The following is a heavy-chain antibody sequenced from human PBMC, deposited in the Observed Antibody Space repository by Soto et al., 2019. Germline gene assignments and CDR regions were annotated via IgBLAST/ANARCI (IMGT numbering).Heavy chain of an antibody. V-gene: IGHV4-4*02. CDR1: GGSITSGHW. CDR2: ISLNGDI. J-gene: IGHJ3*01. D-gene: IGHD1-26*01. CDR3: ATREAGAGGPV. Sequence: QVQLQESGPGLVESSGTLSLTCAVYGGSITSGHWWTWVRQSPGKGLEWIGEISLNGDINYSPSLPGPVPVSMDMARNHLALRLAAGTAAGPAVLFCATREAGAGGPVWGPGTMVTVS.